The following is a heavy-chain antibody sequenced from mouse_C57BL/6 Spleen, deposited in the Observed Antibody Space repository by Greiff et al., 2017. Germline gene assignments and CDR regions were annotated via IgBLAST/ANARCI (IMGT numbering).Heavy chain of an antibody. D-gene: IGHD2-1*01. J-gene: IGHJ2*01. CDR1: GYTFTDYE. CDR2: IDPETGGT. V-gene: IGHV1-15*01. CDR3: TRGGTLYYGNYGDCDY. Sequence: VQLQQSGAELVRPGASVTLSCKASGYTFTDYEMHWVKQTPVHGLEWIGAIDPETGGTAYNQKFKGKAILTADKSSSTAYMELRSLTSEDSAVYYCTRGGTLYYGNYGDCDYWGQGTTLTVSS.